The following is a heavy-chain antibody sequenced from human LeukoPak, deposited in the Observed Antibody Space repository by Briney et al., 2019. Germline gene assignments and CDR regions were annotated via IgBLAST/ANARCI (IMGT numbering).Heavy chain of an antibody. Sequence: GESLKISCQGSGYSFTSYWIAWFRQMPGKGLEWMGIIYPADSDTRYSPSFQGQVSISADKSMSIAYLQWRSLKASDTAMYYFARPHYYGSGSYYSGFDIWGQGTMVTVSS. CDR2: IYPADSDT. CDR3: ARPHYYGSGSYYSGFDI. J-gene: IGHJ3*02. V-gene: IGHV5-51*01. D-gene: IGHD3-10*01. CDR1: GYSFTSYW.